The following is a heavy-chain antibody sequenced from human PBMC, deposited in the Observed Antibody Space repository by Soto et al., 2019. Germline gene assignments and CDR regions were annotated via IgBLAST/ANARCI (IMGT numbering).Heavy chain of an antibody. J-gene: IGHJ3*02. D-gene: IGHD3-10*01. V-gene: IGHV4-34*01. Sequence: SETLSLTCTVSGGSISSYYWSWIRQPPGKGLEWIGEINHSGSTNYNPSLKSRVTISVDTSKNQFSLKLSSVTAADTAVYYCARGVSVVVRGVYDAFDIWGQGTMVTVSS. CDR1: GGSISSYY. CDR3: ARGVSVVVRGVYDAFDI. CDR2: INHSGST.